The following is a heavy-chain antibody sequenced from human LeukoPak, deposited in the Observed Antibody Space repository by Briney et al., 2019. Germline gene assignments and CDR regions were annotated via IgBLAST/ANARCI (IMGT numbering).Heavy chain of an antibody. Sequence: GGSQSLFCAASGFPFSSYAIRGVRRAPGKGLEWVSAISGSGGSTYYADSVKGRFTISRDNSKNTLYLQMNSLRAEDTAVYYCAKTIGPSDWRDMGYWGQGTLVTVSS. D-gene: IGHD2-21*01. J-gene: IGHJ4*02. CDR2: ISGSGGST. CDR1: GFPFSSYA. V-gene: IGHV3-23*01. CDR3: AKTIGPSDWRDMGY.